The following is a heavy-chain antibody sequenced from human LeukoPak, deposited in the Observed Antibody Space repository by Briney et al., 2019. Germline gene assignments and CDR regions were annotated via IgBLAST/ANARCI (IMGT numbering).Heavy chain of an antibody. D-gene: IGHD2/OR15-2a*01. CDR1: GFTFSSYG. J-gene: IGHJ4*02. V-gene: IGHV3-30*18. Sequence: GGSLRLSCAASGFTFSSYGMHWVRQAPGRGLEWVAVISYDGSNKYYADSVKGRFTISRDNSKNTLYLQMNSLRAEDTAVYYCAKSPSDLGLSGFDYWGQGTLVTVSS. CDR3: AKSPSDLGLSGFDY. CDR2: ISYDGSNK.